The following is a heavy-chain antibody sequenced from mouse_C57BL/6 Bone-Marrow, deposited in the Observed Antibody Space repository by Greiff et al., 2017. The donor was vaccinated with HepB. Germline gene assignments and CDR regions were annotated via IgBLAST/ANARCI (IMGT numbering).Heavy chain of an antibody. V-gene: IGHV1-4*01. CDR3: ARYYDYLWYFDV. CDR2: INPSSGYT. J-gene: IGHJ1*03. CDR1: GYTFTSYT. D-gene: IGHD2-4*01. Sequence: QVQLQQSGAELARPGASVKMSCKASGYTFTSYTMHWVKQRPGQGLEWIGYINPSSGYTKYNQKFKDKATLTADKSSSTAYMQLSSLTSEDSAVYYCARYYDYLWYFDVWGTGTTVTVSS.